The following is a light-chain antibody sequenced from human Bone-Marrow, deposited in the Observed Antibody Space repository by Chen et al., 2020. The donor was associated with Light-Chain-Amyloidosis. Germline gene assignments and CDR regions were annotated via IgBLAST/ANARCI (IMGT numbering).Light chain of an antibody. V-gene: IGLV2-14*01. Sequence: QSALTQPASESGSAGQSLTISCTATSSDVGSDNHVSWYQQHPDKAPKLMSYEVTNRPSWVPVRFSGSKSDNTASLTISGLQTEDEADYFCSSYTITNTLVFGSGTRVTVL. CDR3: SSYTITNTLV. J-gene: IGLJ1*01. CDR1: SSDVGSDNH. CDR2: EVT.